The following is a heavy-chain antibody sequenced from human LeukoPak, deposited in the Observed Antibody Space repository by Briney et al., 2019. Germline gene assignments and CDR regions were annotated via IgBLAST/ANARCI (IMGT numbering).Heavy chain of an antibody. D-gene: IGHD3-22*01. CDR2: ISPSGGST. J-gene: IGHJ3*02. V-gene: IGHV1-46*01. CDR1: GYTFTGYW. CDR3: ATMEPNYYDAPSAFDI. Sequence: GASVKLSCKAFGYTFTGYWMHWVRQAPGQGPEWMGVISPSGGSTIYAQKFKGRVTLTRDMSTSTDYLELSSLRSEDTAVYYCATMEPNYYDAPSAFDIWGQGTMVTVSS.